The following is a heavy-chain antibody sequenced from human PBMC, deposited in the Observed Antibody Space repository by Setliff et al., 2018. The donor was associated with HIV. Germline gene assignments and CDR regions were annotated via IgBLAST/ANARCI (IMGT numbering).Heavy chain of an antibody. Sequence: LRLSCSASGFSFSTYGMHWVRQAPGKGLEWVAFLSYAGSIKNYADSVRGRFTISRDNSKNTLYLRMNSLRAEDMAVYYCARTRHDYGGYFDHWGQGTLVTVSS. V-gene: IGHV3-30*03. CDR3: ARTRHDYGGYFDH. J-gene: IGHJ4*02. D-gene: IGHD4-17*01. CDR2: LSYAGSIK. CDR1: GFSFSTYG.